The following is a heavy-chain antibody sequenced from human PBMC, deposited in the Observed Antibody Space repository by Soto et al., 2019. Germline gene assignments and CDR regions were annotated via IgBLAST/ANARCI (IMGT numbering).Heavy chain of an antibody. Sequence: GGSLRLSCAASGFTFSNAWMSWVRQAPGKGLEWVGRIKSKTDGGTTDYAAPVKGRFTISRDDSKNTLYLQMNSLKTEDTAVYYCTTDSPYSSSWDDAFDIWGQGTMVTVSS. CDR3: TTDSPYSSSWDDAFDI. J-gene: IGHJ3*02. CDR2: IKSKTDGGTT. CDR1: GFTFSNAW. D-gene: IGHD6-13*01. V-gene: IGHV3-15*01.